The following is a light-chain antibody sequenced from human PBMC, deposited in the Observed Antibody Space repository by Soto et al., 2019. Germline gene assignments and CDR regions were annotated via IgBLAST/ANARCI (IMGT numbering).Light chain of an antibody. CDR2: DAS. CDR1: QSVSNF. V-gene: IGKV3-11*01. J-gene: IGKJ5*01. Sequence: EIVLTQSPATLSLSLVERATLSFRASQSVSNFLAWYQQKPGQAPRLLIYDASNRATGIPARFSGSGSGTDFTLTIRSLEPEDFAIYYCQQRANWPLTTFGHGTRLEIK. CDR3: QQRANWPLTT.